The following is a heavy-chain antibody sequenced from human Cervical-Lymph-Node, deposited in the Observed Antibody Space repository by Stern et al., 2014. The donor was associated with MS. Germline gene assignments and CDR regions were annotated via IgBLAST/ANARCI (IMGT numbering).Heavy chain of an antibody. CDR2: LDTEDGET. CDR3: ATVFGNTTEQLVYYYYGMDV. V-gene: IGHV1-24*01. D-gene: IGHD6-6*01. J-gene: IGHJ6*02. Sequence: VQLVESGAEVKKPGASVKVSCKVSGYTLTELSIHWVRQAPGKGLEWMGGLDTEDGETIYAERFQGRVTMTEDTSTETAYMELSSLRSEDTAVYYCATVFGNTTEQLVYYYYGMDVWGQGTTVTVSS. CDR1: GYTLTELS.